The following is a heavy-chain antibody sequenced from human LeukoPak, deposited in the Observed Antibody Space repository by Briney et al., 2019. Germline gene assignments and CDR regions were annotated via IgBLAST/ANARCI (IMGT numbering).Heavy chain of an antibody. Sequence: GGSLRLSCAASGFTFSDSTMHWVRQAPGKGLEWVGVISDDGRRKDYADSVKGRFTISRDNSKDTLYLQMNSLRAEDTAVYYCAKRPSDYGDYVSYFDYWGQGTLVTVSS. CDR2: ISDDGRRK. J-gene: IGHJ4*02. CDR1: GFTFSDST. D-gene: IGHD4-17*01. CDR3: AKRPSDYGDYVSYFDY. V-gene: IGHV3-30*18.